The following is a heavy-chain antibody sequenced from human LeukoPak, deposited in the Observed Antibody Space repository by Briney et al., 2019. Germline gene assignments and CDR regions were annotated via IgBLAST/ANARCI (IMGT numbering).Heavy chain of an antibody. V-gene: IGHV4-30-2*01. J-gene: IGHJ4*02. CDR2: IYHSGST. D-gene: IGHD3-22*01. CDR3: ARWVNYYYDSSGYYTSPGTYYFDY. CDR1: GGSISSGGYS. Sequence: SETLSLTCAVSGGSISSGGYSWSWIRQPPGKGLEWIGYIYHSGSTYYNPSLKSRVTISVDRSKNQFPLKLSSVTAADTAVYYCARWVNYYYDSSGYYTSPGTYYFDYWGQGTLVTVSS.